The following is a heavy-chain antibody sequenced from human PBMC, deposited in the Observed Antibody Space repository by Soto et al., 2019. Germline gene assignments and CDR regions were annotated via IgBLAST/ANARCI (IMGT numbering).Heavy chain of an antibody. Sequence: QVQLVQSGAEVKKPGASVKVSCKVSGYTFTNYGISWVRQTPGQGLEWMGWLSSYTGNTNYPQKLQGRVTMTTDTSTSSTYMELRSLRADDTAVYYCARDVGHYYDGSGYQMYFDYWGQGTLVTISS. CDR1: GYTFTNYG. V-gene: IGHV1-18*01. D-gene: IGHD3-22*01. CDR2: LSSYTGNT. CDR3: ARDVGHYYDGSGYQMYFDY. J-gene: IGHJ4*02.